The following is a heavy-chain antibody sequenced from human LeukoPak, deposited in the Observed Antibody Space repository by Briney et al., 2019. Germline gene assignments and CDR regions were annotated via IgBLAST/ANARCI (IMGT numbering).Heavy chain of an antibody. CDR3: VKGLEFLEYIYDF. V-gene: IGHV3-23*01. J-gene: IGHJ4*02. CDR2: ITGGSGNR. CDR1: GFNFNDYA. D-gene: IGHD3-3*01. Sequence: GRSLTLSCAASGFNFNDYAMTWVRQAPGKGLEWVSGITGGSGNRDYGDSVKGRFTISRDNSKSTLFLQMSGLRVEDTAIYFCVKGLEFLEYIYDFWGQGTLVTVSS.